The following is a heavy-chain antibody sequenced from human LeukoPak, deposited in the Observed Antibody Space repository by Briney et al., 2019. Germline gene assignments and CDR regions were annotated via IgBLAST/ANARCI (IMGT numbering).Heavy chain of an antibody. J-gene: IGHJ4*02. CDR1: GGSISSGSHY. Sequence: PSETLSLTCTVSGGSISSGSHYWSWIRQPAGKGLEWNGYIFYTGTTNYNPSLKSRVTISVDTSNEQFSLKLTSVTAADSAVYYCARSRIEMATISPADYWGQGTLVTVSS. CDR3: ARSRIEMATISPADY. CDR2: IFYTGTT. D-gene: IGHD5-24*01. V-gene: IGHV4-61*10.